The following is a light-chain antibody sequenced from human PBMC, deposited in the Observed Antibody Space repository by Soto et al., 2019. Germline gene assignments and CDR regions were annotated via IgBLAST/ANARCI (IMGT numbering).Light chain of an antibody. CDR3: QQYSPYSYS. CDR2: KTS. V-gene: IGKV1-5*03. J-gene: IGKJ2*03. Sequence: DIQMTQSPSTLSASVGDRVTITCRASQSTSSWLAWYQQKPGKAPKLLIYKTSSLESGVPSRFSGSGAGTEFTLTISCLQAEDFASYFCQQYSPYSYSFGQGTKLEIK. CDR1: QSTSSW.